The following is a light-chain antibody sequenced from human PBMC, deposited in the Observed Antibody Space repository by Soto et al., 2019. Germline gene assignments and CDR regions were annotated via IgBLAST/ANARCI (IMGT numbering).Light chain of an antibody. Sequence: EIVMTQSPSTLSVSPGERATLSCRASQSVSSNLAWYQQKPGQAPRLLIYGASTRATGIPARFSGSGSGTEFTRTISSLQSDDFAGYYCQQYNNWPWTFGQGTKVEIK. V-gene: IGKV3-15*01. CDR3: QQYNNWPWT. CDR1: QSVSSN. CDR2: GAS. J-gene: IGKJ1*01.